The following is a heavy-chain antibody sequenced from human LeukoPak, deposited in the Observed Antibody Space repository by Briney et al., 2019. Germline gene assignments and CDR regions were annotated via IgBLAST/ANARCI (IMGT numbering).Heavy chain of an antibody. CDR2: INPSGGST. CDR3: ARDGGYYYDSSGYYY. CDR1: GYTFTSYY. V-gene: IGHV1-46*01. Sequence: WASVQVSCKASGYTFTSYYMHWVRQAPGQGLEWMGIINPSGGSTSYAQKFQGRVTMTRDTSTSTVYMELSSLRSEDTAVYYCARDGGYYYDSSGYYYWGQGTLVTVSS. J-gene: IGHJ4*02. D-gene: IGHD3-22*01.